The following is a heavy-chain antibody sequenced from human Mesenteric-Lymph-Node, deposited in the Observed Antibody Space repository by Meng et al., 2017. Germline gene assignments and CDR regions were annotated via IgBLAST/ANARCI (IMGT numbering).Heavy chain of an antibody. J-gene: IGHJ6*02. V-gene: IGHV3-30*04. CDR1: GFTFDNYH. CDR2: LSGDGTIQ. CDR3: AKVIATEVNYYTNPYHYYFGMDV. Sequence: GESLKISCAASGFTFDNYHMHWVRQAPGKGLEWVAVLSGDGTIQAYADSIKGRFTISRDNSQNTVHLQMSSLRAEDTAAYYCAKVIATEVNYYTNPYHYYFGMDVWGQGTTVTVSS. D-gene: IGHD4-11*01.